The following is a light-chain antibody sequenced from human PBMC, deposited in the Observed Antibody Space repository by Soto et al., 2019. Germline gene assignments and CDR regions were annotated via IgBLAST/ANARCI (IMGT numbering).Light chain of an antibody. V-gene: IGLV1-44*01. CDR2: RTD. CDR1: RSNIGSNT. Sequence: QSALTQPTSASGAPGQRVTISCSGSRSNIGSNTVHWYQQFPGTAPKLLVYRTDHRPSGVPDRFSGSKSGTSASLAISGLQSEDESYYYCASWDDMLSGPVLGGGTKLTVL. CDR3: ASWDDMLSGPV. J-gene: IGLJ2*01.